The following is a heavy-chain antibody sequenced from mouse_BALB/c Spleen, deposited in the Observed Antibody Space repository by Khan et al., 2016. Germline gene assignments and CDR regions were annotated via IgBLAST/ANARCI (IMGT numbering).Heavy chain of an antibody. CDR1: GFNIKDFY. CDR3: SFYGSILAWFPY. CDR2: IDPENGAS. Sequence: EVQLQESGAELVRSGASVKLSCTASGFNIKDFYIHWVKQRPEQGLEWIGWIDPENGASDFAPKFQGKATMTADTSSNTAYLQLSGLTSEDTAVYYCSFYGSILAWFPYGGRGTLVTVSA. D-gene: IGHD2-10*01. V-gene: IGHV14-4*02. J-gene: IGHJ3*01.